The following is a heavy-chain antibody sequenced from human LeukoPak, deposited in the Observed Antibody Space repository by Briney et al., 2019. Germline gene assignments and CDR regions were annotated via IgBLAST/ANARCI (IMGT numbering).Heavy chain of an antibody. CDR2: IYSGGST. CDR1: GFTVGSNY. D-gene: IGHD3-3*01. Sequence: PGGSLRLSCAASGFTVGSNYMSWVRQAPGKGLEWVSVIYSGGSTYYADSVKGRFTISRDNSKNTLYLQMNSLRAEDTAVYYCARSNSLRFLEWLSHWGQGTLVTVSS. CDR3: ARSNSLRFLEWLSH. J-gene: IGHJ4*02. V-gene: IGHV3-66*01.